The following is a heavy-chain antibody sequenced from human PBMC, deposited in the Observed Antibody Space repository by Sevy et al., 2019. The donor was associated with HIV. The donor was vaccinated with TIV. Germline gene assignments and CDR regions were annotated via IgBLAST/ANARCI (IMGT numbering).Heavy chain of an antibody. Sequence: GGSLRLSCTASGFTFSSYDMNWVRQAPGKGLEWVSDISSGSTYTKYADSVKGRFTISRDNAKNSLYLQMNSLRVEDTAIYYCARDRRNYAGQYFDYWGQGTLVTVSS. CDR2: ISSGSTYT. J-gene: IGHJ4*02. V-gene: IGHV3-21*01. D-gene: IGHD1-7*01. CDR1: GFTFSSYD. CDR3: ARDRRNYAGQYFDY.